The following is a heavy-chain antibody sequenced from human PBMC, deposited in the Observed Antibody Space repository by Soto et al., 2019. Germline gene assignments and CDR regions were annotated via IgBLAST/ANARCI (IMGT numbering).Heavy chain of an antibody. J-gene: IGHJ4*02. Sequence: QVQLVESGGGVVQPGRSLRLSCAASGFTFSSYGMHWVRQAPGKGLEWVAVIWYDGSNKYYADSVKGRFTISRDNSKNTLYLQMNSLRAEDTAVYYCARGLYCYERIYDSYFDYWGQGTLVTVSS. CDR3: ARGLYCYERIYDSYFDY. CDR1: GFTFSSYG. CDR2: IWYDGSNK. D-gene: IGHD3-16*01. V-gene: IGHV3-33*01.